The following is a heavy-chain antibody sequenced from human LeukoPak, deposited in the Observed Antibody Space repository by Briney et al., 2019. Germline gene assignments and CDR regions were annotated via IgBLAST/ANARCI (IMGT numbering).Heavy chain of an antibody. D-gene: IGHD2-2*02. CDR3: ARGYSRYYYYMDV. CDR1: GFTFSSYS. Sequence: PGGSLRLSCAASGFTFSSYSMNWVRQAPGKGLEWVSYISSSSSTIYYADSVKGRFSISRDNAKNSLYLQMNSLRAEDTAVYYCARGYSRYYYYMDVWGKGTTVTVSS. CDR2: ISSSSSTI. V-gene: IGHV3-48*01. J-gene: IGHJ6*03.